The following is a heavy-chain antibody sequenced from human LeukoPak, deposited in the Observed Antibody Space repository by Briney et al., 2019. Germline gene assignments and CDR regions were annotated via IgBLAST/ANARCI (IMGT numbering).Heavy chain of an antibody. CDR2: IIPIFGTA. CDR1: GGTFSSYA. D-gene: IGHD6-6*01. V-gene: IGHV1-69*13. CDR3: ARGDSSSSWSRDAFDI. J-gene: IGHJ3*02. Sequence: GASVKVSCKASGGTFSSYAISWVRQAPGQGLEWMGGIIPIFGTANYAQKFQGRVTITADESTSTAYMELSSLRSEDTAVYYCARGDSSSSWSRDAFDIWGQGTMVTVSS.